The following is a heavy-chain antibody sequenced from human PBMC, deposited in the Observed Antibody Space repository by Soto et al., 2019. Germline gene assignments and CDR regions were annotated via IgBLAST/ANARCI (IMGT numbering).Heavy chain of an antibody. J-gene: IGHJ5*02. CDR2: ISYDGSNK. D-gene: IGHD2-15*01. CDR3: AKDLAGYCSGGSCPLWFDP. CDR1: GFTFSSYG. V-gene: IGHV3-30*18. Sequence: PGGSLRLSCAASGFTFSSYGMHWVRQAPGKGLEWVAVISYDGSNKYYADSMKGRFTISRDNSKNTLYLQMNSLRAEDTAVYYCAKDLAGYCSGGSCPLWFDPWGQGTLVTVSS.